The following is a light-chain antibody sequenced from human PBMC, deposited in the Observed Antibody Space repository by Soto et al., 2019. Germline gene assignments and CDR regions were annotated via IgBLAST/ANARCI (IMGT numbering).Light chain of an antibody. CDR1: SSDIGAYNY. V-gene: IGLV2-8*01. J-gene: IGLJ1*01. CDR2: EVT. CDR3: SSYAGNNNYV. Sequence: QSVLTQPPSASGSPGQSVTFSSTGTSSDIGAYNYVSWYQQHPGKAPKLMIYEVTKRPSGVPDRFSGSKSGNTASLTVSGLQADDEADYYCSSYAGNNNYVFGTEAKVTVL.